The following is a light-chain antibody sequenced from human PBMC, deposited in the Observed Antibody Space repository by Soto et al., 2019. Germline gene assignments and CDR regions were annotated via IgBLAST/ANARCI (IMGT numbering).Light chain of an antibody. CDR1: STDVGRYNY. Sequence: QSVLTQPASVSGSPGQSITISCTGTSTDVGRYNYVSWYQQHPGKAPKLMVYDVSNRPSWVSNRFSSSKSDITASLTISGLQAEDEADYYCTSYTSDSTYVFGTGTKLTVL. CDR3: TSYTSDSTYV. CDR2: DVS. J-gene: IGLJ1*01. V-gene: IGLV2-14*01.